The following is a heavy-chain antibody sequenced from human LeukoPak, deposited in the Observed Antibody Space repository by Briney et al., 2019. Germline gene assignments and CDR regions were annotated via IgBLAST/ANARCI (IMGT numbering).Heavy chain of an antibody. V-gene: IGHV3-23*01. CDR1: GFTFSSYA. CDR3: AKVGGRDTYYYDSSGYYLFDY. J-gene: IGHJ4*02. Sequence: GGSLRLSCAASGFTFSSYAMSWVRQAPGKGLEWVSAISGSGASTYYADSVKGRFTISRDNSKNTLYLQMNSLRAEDTAVYYCAKVGGRDTYYYDSSGYYLFDYWGQGTLVTVSS. CDR2: ISGSGAST. D-gene: IGHD3-22*01.